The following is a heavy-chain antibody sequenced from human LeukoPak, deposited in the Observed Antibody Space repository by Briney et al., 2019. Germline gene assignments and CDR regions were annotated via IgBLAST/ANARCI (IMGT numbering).Heavy chain of an antibody. J-gene: IGHJ4*02. CDR2: IKEDESEK. Sequence: GGSLRLSCAASGFTFSTDWMAWVRQAPGKGLEWVANIKEDESEKYYVDSVKGRFTVSRDNAKFSLYLQMNSLRAEDTAVYYCARDLSYWGQGTLVTVSS. V-gene: IGHV3-7*03. CDR1: GFTFSTDW. CDR3: ARDLSY.